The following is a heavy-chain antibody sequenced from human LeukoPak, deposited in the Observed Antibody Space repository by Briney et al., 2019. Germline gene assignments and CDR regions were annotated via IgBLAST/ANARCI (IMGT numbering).Heavy chain of an antibody. D-gene: IGHD1-26*01. J-gene: IGHJ6*02. V-gene: IGHV3-7*01. CDR3: ARDGAYYYYGMDV. Sequence: GSLRLSCAASGFTFSNYWMNWVRQAPGKGLEWVANIKEDGSEKNYADSVKGRFTISRDNAQNSLYLQMYSLRAEDTAVYYCARDGAYYYYGMDVWGQGTTVTVSS. CDR2: IKEDGSEK. CDR1: GFTFSNYW.